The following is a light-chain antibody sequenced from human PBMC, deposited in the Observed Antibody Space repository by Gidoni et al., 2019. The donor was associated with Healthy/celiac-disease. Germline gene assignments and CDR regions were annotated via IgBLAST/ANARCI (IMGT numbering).Light chain of an antibody. CDR2: DAS. J-gene: IGKJ2*01. CDR3: QSQHT. CDR1: QSVSSY. Sequence: EIVLTQSPATLSLSPGERATLSCRASQSVSSYLAWYQQKPGQAPRLLIYDASNRATGIPARFSGSGSGTDFTLTISSLEPEDFAVYYCQSQHTFXQXTKLEI. V-gene: IGKV3-11*01.